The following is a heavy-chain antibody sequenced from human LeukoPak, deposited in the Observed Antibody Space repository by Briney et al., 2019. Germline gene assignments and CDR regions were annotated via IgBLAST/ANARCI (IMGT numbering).Heavy chain of an antibody. J-gene: IGHJ4*02. Sequence: SETLSLTCTVSGGSISTYYWSWIRQPPGEGLEWIGSIYYSGTTHSNPSLKSRATISVDTSKNQFSLKLSSVTAADTAIYYCARDGRAGSLFAYWGQGTLVTVSS. CDR3: ARDGRAGSLFAY. V-gene: IGHV4-59*01. CDR1: GGSISTYY. D-gene: IGHD6-19*01. CDR2: IYYSGTT.